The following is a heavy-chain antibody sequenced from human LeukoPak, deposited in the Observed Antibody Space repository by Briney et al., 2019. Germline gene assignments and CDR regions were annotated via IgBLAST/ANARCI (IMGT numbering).Heavy chain of an antibody. V-gene: IGHV3-53*01. CDR3: ARRSTAAASPVDY. Sequence: PGGSLTLSCAASGFTFSSYEMNWLRQAPGKGLEWVSVIYSGGSTYYADSVKGRFTISRDNSKNTLYLQMNSLRAEDTAVYYCARRSTAAASPVDYWGQGTLVTVSS. CDR2: IYSGGST. J-gene: IGHJ4*02. CDR1: GFTFSSYE. D-gene: IGHD6-6*01.